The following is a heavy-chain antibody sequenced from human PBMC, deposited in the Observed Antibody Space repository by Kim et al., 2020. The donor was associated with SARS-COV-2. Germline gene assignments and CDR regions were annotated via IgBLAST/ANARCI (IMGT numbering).Heavy chain of an antibody. CDR3: AGHKGKTIIGVVILDAFDI. D-gene: IGHD3-3*01. CDR2: IYDSGNT. V-gene: IGHV4-39*01. J-gene: IGHJ3*02. CDR1: GGSISSSSYY. Sequence: SETLSLTCTVSGGSISSSSYYWGWMRQRPGKGLEWIGSIYDSGNTYYNPSLQSRVTISVDTSKNKFSLKPSSVTAADTAVYYCAGHKGKTIIGVVILDAFDIWGQGTMVTVSS.